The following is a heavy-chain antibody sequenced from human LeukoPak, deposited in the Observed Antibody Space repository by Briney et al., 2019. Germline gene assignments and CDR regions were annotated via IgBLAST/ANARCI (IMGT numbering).Heavy chain of an antibody. V-gene: IGHV4-30-4*08. CDR3: ARGISRFDP. CDR1: GGSISSGGYS. D-gene: IGHD3-3*01. J-gene: IGHJ5*02. Sequence: SETLSLTCAVSGGSISSGGYSWSWIRQPPGKGLEWIGYIYYSGSTYYNPSLKSRVTISVDTSKNQFSLKLSSVTAADTAVYYCARGISRFDPWGQGTLVTVSS. CDR2: IYYSGST.